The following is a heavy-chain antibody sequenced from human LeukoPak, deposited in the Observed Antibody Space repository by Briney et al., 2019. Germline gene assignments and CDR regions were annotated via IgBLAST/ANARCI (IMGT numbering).Heavy chain of an antibody. CDR3: VRGEAHDS. CDR2: INNDGSST. CDR1: GFTFTSYW. D-gene: IGHD1-26*01. J-gene: IGHJ4*02. V-gene: IGHV3-74*01. Sequence: PGGSLRLSCTASGFTFTSYWMQWVRQAPGKGLVWVSCINNDGSSTNYAASVKGRFTISRDNAKNTVYLQMDSLRTEDTAVYYCVRGEAHDSWGQGTLITVSS.